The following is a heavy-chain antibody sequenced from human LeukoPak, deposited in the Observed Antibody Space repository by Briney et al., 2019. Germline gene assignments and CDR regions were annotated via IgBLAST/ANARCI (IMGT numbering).Heavy chain of an antibody. Sequence: GGSLRLSCAASGFTFSSYAMHWVRQAPGKGLEYVSAIISKGGSTYYANSVKGRFTISRENSKNTLYLQMGSLRAADMAVYYCARGGYYDFWSGYPTFDYWGQGTLVTVSS. V-gene: IGHV3-64*01. CDR1: GFTFSSYA. J-gene: IGHJ4*02. CDR2: IISKGGST. CDR3: ARGGYYDFWSGYPTFDY. D-gene: IGHD3-3*01.